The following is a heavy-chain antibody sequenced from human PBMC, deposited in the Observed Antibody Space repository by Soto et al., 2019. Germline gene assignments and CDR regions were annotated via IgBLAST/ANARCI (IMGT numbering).Heavy chain of an antibody. J-gene: IGHJ3*02. D-gene: IGHD7-27*01. CDR2: IYSGGST. CDR3: ARFNCGSTYNDAFDI. Sequence: GGSLRLSCAASGFTVSSNYMSWVRQAPGKGLEWVSVIYSGGSTYYADSVKGRFTISRDNSKNTLYLQMNSLRAEDTAVYYCARFNCGSTYNDAFDIWGQGTMVTVSS. V-gene: IGHV3-66*01. CDR1: GFTVSSNY.